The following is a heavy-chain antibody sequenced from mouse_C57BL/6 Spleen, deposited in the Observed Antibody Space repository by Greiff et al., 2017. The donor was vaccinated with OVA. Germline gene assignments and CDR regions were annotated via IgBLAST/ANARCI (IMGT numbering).Heavy chain of an antibody. CDR2: ISSGGDYI. CDR1: GFTFSSYA. D-gene: IGHD2-3*01. V-gene: IGHV5S21*01. CDR3: AREGDDVYYVFAY. Sequence: EVKLMESGEGLVKPGGSLKLSCAASGFTFSSYAMSWVRQTPEKRLEWVAYISSGGDYIYYADTVKGRFTISRENARNTLYLQMSSLQSEDTAMYYCAREGDDVYYVFAYWGQGTLVTVSS. J-gene: IGHJ3*01.